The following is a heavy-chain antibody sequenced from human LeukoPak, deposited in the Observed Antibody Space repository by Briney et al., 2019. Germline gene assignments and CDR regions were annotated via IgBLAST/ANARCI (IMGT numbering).Heavy chain of an antibody. CDR2: INEAGNEK. CDR1: GFTFNIYW. J-gene: IGHJ4*02. Sequence: GGSLRLSCAASGFTFNIYWMIWVRQVPGKGLEWVASINEAGNEKYYVDSVKGRFTISRDNAKSSLSLQMNSLRVEDTAIYYCARGIAVIDYWGQGTLVTVSS. CDR3: ARGIAVIDY. D-gene: IGHD6-19*01. V-gene: IGHV3-7*01.